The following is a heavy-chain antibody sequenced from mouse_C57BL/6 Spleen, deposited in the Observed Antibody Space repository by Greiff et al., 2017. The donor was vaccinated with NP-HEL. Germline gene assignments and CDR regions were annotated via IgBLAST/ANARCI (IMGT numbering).Heavy chain of an antibody. J-gene: IGHJ3*01. CDR2: ILPGSGST. Sequence: QVQLQQSGAELMKPGASVKLSCKATGYTFTGYWIEWVKQRPGHGLEWIGEILPGSGSTNYNEKFKGKATFTADKSSNTAYMQLRSLTTADYAIYYCGRRLLRYPFAYWGQGTLVTVSA. CDR3: GRRLLRYPFAY. D-gene: IGHD1-1*01. V-gene: IGHV1-9*01. CDR1: GYTFTGYW.